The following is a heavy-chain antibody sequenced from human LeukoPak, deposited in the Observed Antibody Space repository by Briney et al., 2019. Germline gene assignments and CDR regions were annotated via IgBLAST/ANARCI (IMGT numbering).Heavy chain of an antibody. CDR3: AVIIVVVPAAMSVVRGDWDAFDI. CDR2: ISAYNGNT. D-gene: IGHD2-2*01. Sequence: GASVKVSCKASGYTFTSYGISWVRQAPGQGLEWMGWISAYNGNTNYAQKLQGRVTMTTDTSTSTAYMELSSLRSEDTAVYYCAVIIVVVPAAMSVVRGDWDAFDIWGQGTMVTVSS. V-gene: IGHV1-18*01. J-gene: IGHJ3*02. CDR1: GYTFTSYG.